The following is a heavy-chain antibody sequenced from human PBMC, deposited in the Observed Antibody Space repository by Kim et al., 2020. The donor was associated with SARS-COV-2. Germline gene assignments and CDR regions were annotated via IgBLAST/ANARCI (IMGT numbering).Heavy chain of an antibody. Sequence: GGSLRLSCAASGFTFSSYAMSWVRQAPGKGLEWVSAISGSGGSTYYADSVKGRFTISRDNSKNTLYLQMNSLRAEDTAVYYCAKPQTPYYYDSSGYGMDVWGQGTTVTVSS. V-gene: IGHV3-23*01. CDR3: AKPQTPYYYDSSGYGMDV. CDR1: GFTFSSYA. D-gene: IGHD3-22*01. J-gene: IGHJ6*02. CDR2: ISGSGGST.